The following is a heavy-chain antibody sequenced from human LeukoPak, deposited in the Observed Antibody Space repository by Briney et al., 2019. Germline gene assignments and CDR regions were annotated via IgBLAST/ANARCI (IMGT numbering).Heavy chain of an antibody. V-gene: IGHV3-23*01. CDR1: GFTFSSYA. CDR2: ISGSGGST. CDR3: AKALRSGWRKSFVFDY. Sequence: GGSLRLSCAASGFTFSSYAMSWVRQAPGKGLEWVSAISGSGGSTYYADSVKGRFTISRDNSKNTLYLQMNSLRAEDTAVYYCAKALRSGWRKSFVFDYWGQGTLVTVSS. J-gene: IGHJ4*02. D-gene: IGHD6-19*01.